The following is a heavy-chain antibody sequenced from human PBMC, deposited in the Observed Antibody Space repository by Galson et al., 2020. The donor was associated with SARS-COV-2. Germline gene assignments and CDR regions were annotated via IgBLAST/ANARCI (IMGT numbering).Heavy chain of an antibody. CDR1: GFTFSSYA. V-gene: IGHV3-23*01. J-gene: IGHJ3*02. CDR3: AKDRYYYDSSGPFDI. D-gene: IGHD3-22*01. Sequence: CAASGFTFSSYAMSWVRQAPGKGLECVSAISGSGGGTYYVDSVKGRFTISRDNSKNTLFLQMNSLRAEDTAVYYCAKDRYYYDSSGPFDIWGQGTMVTVSS. CDR2: ISGSGGGT.